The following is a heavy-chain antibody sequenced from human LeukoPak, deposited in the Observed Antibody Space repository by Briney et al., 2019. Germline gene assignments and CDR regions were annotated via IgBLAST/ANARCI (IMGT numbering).Heavy chain of an antibody. V-gene: IGHV4-39*07. CDR2: IYYSGST. J-gene: IGHJ4*02. CDR1: GASISSSTDY. D-gene: IGHD3-22*01. CDR3: ARGVGYDDTLGSYYGFFDY. Sequence: PSETLSLTCTVSGASISSSTDYWGWIRQPPGKGLEWIANIYYSGSTYYNPSLKSRASLSVDTSKNELSLQLSSVTAADTAVYFCARGVGYDDTLGSYYGFFDYWGQGTLVAVSS.